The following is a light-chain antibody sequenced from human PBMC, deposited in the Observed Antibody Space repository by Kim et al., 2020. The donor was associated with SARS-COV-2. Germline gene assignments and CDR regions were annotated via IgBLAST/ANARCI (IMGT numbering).Light chain of an antibody. Sequence: SYELTQPPSGSVSPGQTARITCSGDALPSKYAYWYQQKSGQAPVLVIYEDSKRPSGIPERFSGSISGTMATLTISGDQVEDEADYYCYSTDSSGNHRVFGGGTQLTVL. CDR2: EDS. V-gene: IGLV3-10*01. CDR3: YSTDSSGNHRV. CDR1: ALPSKY. J-gene: IGLJ3*02.